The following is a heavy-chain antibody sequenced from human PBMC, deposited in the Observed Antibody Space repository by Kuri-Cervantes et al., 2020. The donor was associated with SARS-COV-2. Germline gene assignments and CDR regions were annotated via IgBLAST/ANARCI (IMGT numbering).Heavy chain of an antibody. Sequence: ASVKVSCKAFGYTFNIYDINWVRQAPGQGLEWMGWINPNSGVTGYAQKFQGRVIMTRDTSRNTAYMELSSLRSEDTAVYYCATYPANWGKGGAFDIWGQGTMVTVSS. CDR2: INPNSGVT. J-gene: IGHJ3*02. CDR3: ATYPANWGKGGAFDI. CDR1: GYTFNIYD. V-gene: IGHV1-8*02. D-gene: IGHD7-27*01.